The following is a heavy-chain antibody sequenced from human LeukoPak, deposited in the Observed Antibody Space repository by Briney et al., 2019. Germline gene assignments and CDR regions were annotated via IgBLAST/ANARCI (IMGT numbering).Heavy chain of an antibody. J-gene: IGHJ4*02. Sequence: PGGSLRLSCGAPGFTFSSYSMNWVRQAPGKGLEWVSSISSSSSYIYYADSVKGRFTISRDNAKNSLYLQMNSLRAEDTAVYYCARDIASARSRAAGNYWGQGTLVTVSS. CDR1: GFTFSSYS. V-gene: IGHV3-21*01. CDR2: ISSSSSYI. CDR3: ARDIASARSRAAGNY. D-gene: IGHD6-13*01.